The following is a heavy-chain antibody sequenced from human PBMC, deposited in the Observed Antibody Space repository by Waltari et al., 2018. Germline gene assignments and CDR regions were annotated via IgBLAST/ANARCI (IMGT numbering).Heavy chain of an antibody. CDR3: ARWRYCDSDGCSSHVDH. Sequence: EVQLVESGGGLIQPGGSLRLSCAASGFTFSHYWLHGVRQGPGQGLMWVSRIDEYGRTRNYADSVKGRFTISRDDAKNTLYLEMNSLRAEDSAVYYCARWRYCDSDGCSSHVDHWGQGTLVTVSS. J-gene: IGHJ4*02. D-gene: IGHD2-15*01. CDR1: GFTFSHYW. V-gene: IGHV3-74*01. CDR2: IDEYGRTR.